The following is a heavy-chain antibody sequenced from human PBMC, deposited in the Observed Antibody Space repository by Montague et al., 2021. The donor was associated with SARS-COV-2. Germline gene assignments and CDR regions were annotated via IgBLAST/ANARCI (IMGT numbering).Heavy chain of an antibody. CDR3: ARGDIGAARPPFDF. J-gene: IGHJ4*02. D-gene: IGHD4/OR15-4a*01. V-gene: IGHV4-34*01. CDR2: IKDNGFT. CDR1: GGSFSGYY. Sequence: SQTLSLTCVVYGGSFSGYYWSWIRQPPGKGLEWIGEIKDNGFTSYNPSLKSRITISVDTSKNHFSLKLSSVTAADTAVYYCARGDIGAARPPFDFWGQGTLVTVSS.